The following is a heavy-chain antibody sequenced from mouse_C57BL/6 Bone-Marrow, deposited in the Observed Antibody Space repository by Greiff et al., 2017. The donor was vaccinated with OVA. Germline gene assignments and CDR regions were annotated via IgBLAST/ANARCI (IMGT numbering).Heavy chain of an antibody. Sequence: VQLQESGAELVRPGASVKLSCKASGYTFTSYGISWVKQRTGQGLEWIGEIYPRSGNTYYNEKFKGKATLTVDKSSSTAYMELRSLTSEDSAVYFCPRKWGAYGYWGQGTTLTVAS. D-gene: IGHD1-3*01. V-gene: IGHV1-81*01. CDR2: IYPRSGNT. CDR3: PRKWGAYGY. CDR1: GYTFTSYG. J-gene: IGHJ2*01.